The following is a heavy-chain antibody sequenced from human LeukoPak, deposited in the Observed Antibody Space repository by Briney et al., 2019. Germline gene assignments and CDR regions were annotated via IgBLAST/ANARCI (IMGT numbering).Heavy chain of an antibody. Sequence: ASVKVSCKASGYTFTSYGISWVRQAPGQGLEWMGWISAYNGNTNYAQKLQGRVTMTTDTSTSTAYMELRSLRSDDTAVYYCARGADYYDSSGWAFDIWGQGTMVTVSS. CDR2: ISAYNGNT. CDR1: GYTFTSYG. J-gene: IGHJ3*02. V-gene: IGHV1-18*01. D-gene: IGHD3-22*01. CDR3: ARGADYYDSSGWAFDI.